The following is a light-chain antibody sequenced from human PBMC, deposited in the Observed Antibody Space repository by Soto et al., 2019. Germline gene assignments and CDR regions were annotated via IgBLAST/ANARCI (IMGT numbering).Light chain of an antibody. CDR3: QQLNSYPS. CDR1: QGINSY. Sequence: DVQLTQSPSSLSASVGDRISITCRASQGINSYVAWYQQKPGRSPTILIYATSTLQSGVPSRFSGSGSGTEFSLTISSLQPEDFATYYCQQLNSYPSFGGGTKVDIK. CDR2: ATS. J-gene: IGKJ4*01. V-gene: IGKV1-9*01.